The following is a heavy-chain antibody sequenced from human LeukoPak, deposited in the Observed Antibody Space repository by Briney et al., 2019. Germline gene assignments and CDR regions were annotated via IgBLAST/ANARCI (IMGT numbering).Heavy chain of an antibody. Sequence: GGSLRLSCAASGFIFSSYSMSWVRQAPGKGLEWVSVITGSGGNTYYADSVKGRSTISKDNSKNTVYLQMSSLRVDDTAVYYCAKAASSSWPSYYYGMDVWGQGTTVTVSS. CDR3: AKAASSSWPSYYYGMDV. CDR2: ITGSGGNT. D-gene: IGHD6-13*01. J-gene: IGHJ6*02. V-gene: IGHV3-23*01. CDR1: GFIFSSYS.